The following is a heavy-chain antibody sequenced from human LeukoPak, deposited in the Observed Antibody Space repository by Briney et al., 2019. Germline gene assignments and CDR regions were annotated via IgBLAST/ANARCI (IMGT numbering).Heavy chain of an antibody. CDR3: ARAPDTMDYDILTGHPYYYYGMDG. J-gene: IGHJ6*02. Sequence: ASVTVSCKASGYTFTSHYMHWVRQAPGQGLEWMGIINPSGGSKSYAQKFQGRVTLTMDTYTSTVYMELSSLRYEDRAVYYCARAPDTMDYDILTGHPYYYYGMDGWGQGTTVTVSS. CDR1: GYTFTSHY. D-gene: IGHD3-9*01. CDR2: INPSGGSK. V-gene: IGHV1-46*01.